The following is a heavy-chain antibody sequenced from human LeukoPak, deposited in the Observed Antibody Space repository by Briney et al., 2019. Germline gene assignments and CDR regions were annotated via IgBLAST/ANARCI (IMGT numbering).Heavy chain of an antibody. CDR2: IYTSGST. J-gene: IGHJ5*02. CDR3: ARDAQVRIAAAGIGWFDP. V-gene: IGHV4-4*07. CDR1: GGSISSYY. D-gene: IGHD6-13*01. Sequence: SETLSLTCTVSGGSISSYYWSWIRQPAGKGLEWIGRIYTSGSTNYNPSLKSRVTMSVDTSKNQFSLKLSSVTAADTAVYYCARDAQVRIAAAGIGWFDPWGQGTLVTVSS.